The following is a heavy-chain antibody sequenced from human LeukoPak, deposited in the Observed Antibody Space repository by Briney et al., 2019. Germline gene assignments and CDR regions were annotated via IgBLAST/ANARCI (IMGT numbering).Heavy chain of an antibody. J-gene: IGHJ6*02. D-gene: IGHD7-27*01. Sequence: GRSLRLSFAASGFTFINSWISWVRPAPGKGPEWVANMNHEGGNIHYVDSVRGRFTISRDNAKDSLYLQMNSLRAEDTAIYYCATYVHWVAGDVWGQGTTVTVSS. CDR3: ATYVHWVAGDV. CDR2: MNHEGGNI. V-gene: IGHV3-7*01. CDR1: GFTFINSW.